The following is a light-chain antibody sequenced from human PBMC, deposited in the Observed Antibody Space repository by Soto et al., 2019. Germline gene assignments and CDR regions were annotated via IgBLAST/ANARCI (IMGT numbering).Light chain of an antibody. J-gene: IGKJ2*01. V-gene: IGKV1-5*03. CDR1: LNIRSW. CDR3: HQYNNYPYT. Sequence: DIQVTQSPSTLSASVGDRVTITCRASLNIRSWLAWYQQKPGKAPNLLIYKAYSLESGVPLRFSGSGSGTEFNLTISSLQPDDFATYYCHQYNNYPYTFGQGTKLEIK. CDR2: KAY.